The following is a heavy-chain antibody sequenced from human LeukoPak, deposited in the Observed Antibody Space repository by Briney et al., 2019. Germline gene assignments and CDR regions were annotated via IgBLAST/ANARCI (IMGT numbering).Heavy chain of an antibody. J-gene: IGHJ4*02. V-gene: IGHV3-30*04. CDR2: ISYDGSNK. Sequence: GRSLRLSCAASGFTFSSYAMHWVRQAPGKGLEWVAVISYDGSNKYYADSVKGRFTISRDNARNSLYLQMNSLRAEDTAVYYCARRIRYFDYWGQGTLVTVSS. D-gene: IGHD3-9*01. CDR1: GFTFSSYA. CDR3: ARRIRYFDY.